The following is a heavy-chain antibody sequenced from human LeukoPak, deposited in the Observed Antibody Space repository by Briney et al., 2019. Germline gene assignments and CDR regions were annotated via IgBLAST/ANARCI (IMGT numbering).Heavy chain of an antibody. CDR2: IIPIFGTA. CDR1: GGTFCSYA. J-gene: IGHJ4*02. V-gene: IGHV1-69*05. Sequence: ASVKVSCKASGGTFCSYAISWVRQAPGQGLEWLGGIIPIFGTANYAQKFPGRVTITTDESTSTAHMELSSMRSEATAVYYCARGSSGHDHYWGQGTLVTVSS. CDR3: ARGSSGHDHY. D-gene: IGHD6-19*01.